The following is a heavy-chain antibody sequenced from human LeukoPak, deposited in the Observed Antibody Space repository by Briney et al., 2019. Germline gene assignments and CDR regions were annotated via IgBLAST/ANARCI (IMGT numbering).Heavy chain of an antibody. J-gene: IGHJ4*02. V-gene: IGHV3-9*01. CDR3: AKDNGSSWYESFDY. Sequence: SGGSLRLSCAASGFTFDDYAMHWVRHAPGKGLEWVSGISWNSGSIGYADSVKGRFTISRDNAKNSLYLQMNSLRAEDTALYYCAKDNGSSWYESFDYWGQGTLVTVSS. D-gene: IGHD6-13*01. CDR2: ISWNSGSI. CDR1: GFTFDDYA.